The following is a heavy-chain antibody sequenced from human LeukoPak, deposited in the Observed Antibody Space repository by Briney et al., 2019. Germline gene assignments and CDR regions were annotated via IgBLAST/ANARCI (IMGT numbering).Heavy chain of an antibody. J-gene: IGHJ4*02. CDR1: GFTFSSYA. V-gene: IGHV3-23*01. CDR3: AKGGDFWSEIDY. Sequence: PGGSLRLSCAASGFTFSSYAMSWVRQAPGKGLEWVSAISGSGGSTYYADSVKGRFTISRDNSKNTLYLQMNSLRAEDTALYYCAKGGDFWSEIDYWGQGTLVTVSS. CDR2: ISGSGGST. D-gene: IGHD3-3*01.